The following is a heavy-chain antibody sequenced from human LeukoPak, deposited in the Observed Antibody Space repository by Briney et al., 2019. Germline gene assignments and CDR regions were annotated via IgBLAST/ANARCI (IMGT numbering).Heavy chain of an antibody. Sequence: GGSLRLSCAASGFTVSSNYMSWVRQAPGKGLEWVSYISSSSSTIYYADSVKGRFTISRDNAKNSLYLQMNSLRAEDTAVYYCASSSPLGKGAFDIWGQGTMVTVSS. CDR3: ASSSPLGKGAFDI. D-gene: IGHD3-3*02. CDR1: GFTVSSNY. J-gene: IGHJ3*02. CDR2: ISSSSSTI. V-gene: IGHV3-48*01.